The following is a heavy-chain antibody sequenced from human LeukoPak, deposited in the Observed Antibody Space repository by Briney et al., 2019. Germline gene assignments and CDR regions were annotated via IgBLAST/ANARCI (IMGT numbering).Heavy chain of an antibody. J-gene: IGHJ4*02. D-gene: IGHD2-15*01. CDR1: GFTFDDYG. CDR2: INWNGGST. Sequence: GGSLRLSCAASGFTFDDYGMSWVRQAPGKGLEWVSGINWNGGSTGYADSVKGRFTISRDNAKNSLYLQMNSLRAEDTALYYCARGRCSGGSCYSVALYFDYWGQGTLVTVSS. V-gene: IGHV3-20*04. CDR3: ARGRCSGGSCYSVALYFDY.